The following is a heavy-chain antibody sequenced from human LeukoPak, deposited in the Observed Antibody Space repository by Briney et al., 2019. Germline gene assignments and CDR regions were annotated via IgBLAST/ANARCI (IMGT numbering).Heavy chain of an antibody. CDR2: IQYDESSK. CDR1: GITFSGSV. D-gene: IGHD1/OR15-1a*01. Sequence: GGSLRLSCVASGITFSGSVMHWVRQAPGKGLEWVAFIQYDESSKYYADSVKGRFTISRDNSKNTVYLQMYSLRGEDTAAYYCAREGGRVVIGTFDDWGQGTLVTVSS. J-gene: IGHJ4*02. CDR3: AREGGRVVIGTFDD. V-gene: IGHV3-30*02.